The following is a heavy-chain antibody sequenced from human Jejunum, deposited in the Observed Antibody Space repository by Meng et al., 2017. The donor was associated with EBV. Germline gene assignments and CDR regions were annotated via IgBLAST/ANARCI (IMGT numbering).Heavy chain of an antibody. V-gene: IGHV4-30-2*01. Sequence: LQLQDSCSGVVKPSETLSLPCAVSGGSISSGGYSWHWIRQPPGKGLQWIGYIYYSGSAFYNPSLKSRVTLSVDRSKNQFSLNLSSVTAADTAVYYCARGAYFDYWGQGTLVTVSS. J-gene: IGHJ4*02. CDR2: IYYSGSA. CDR1: GGSISSGGYS. CDR3: ARGAYFDY.